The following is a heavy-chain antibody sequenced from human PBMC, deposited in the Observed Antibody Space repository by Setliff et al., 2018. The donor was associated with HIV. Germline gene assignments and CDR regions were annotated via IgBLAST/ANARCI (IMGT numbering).Heavy chain of an antibody. V-gene: IGHV3-23*01. CDR3: AKSHRTLYQRGYFDS. CDR2: ISGSGGGT. CDR1: GFTFISYA. D-gene: IGHD6-25*01. Sequence: GSLRLSWQGSGFTFISYAMNWVRQAPGKGLEWVSTISGSGGGTNYADFVKGRFIISRDNSKNTMYLHLNSLRVEDTAVYFCAKSHRTLYQRGYFDSWGQGTLVTVSS. J-gene: IGHJ4*02.